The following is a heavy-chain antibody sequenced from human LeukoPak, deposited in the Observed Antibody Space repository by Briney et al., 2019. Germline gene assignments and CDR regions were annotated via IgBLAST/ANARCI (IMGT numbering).Heavy chain of an antibody. CDR3: ARAGDYYDSSGYYYGDFDY. CDR2: ISAYNGNT. V-gene: IGHV1-18*01. D-gene: IGHD3-22*01. CDR1: GYTFTSYG. J-gene: IGHJ4*02. Sequence: ASVNVSCKASGYTFTSYGISWVRQAPGQGLEWMGWISAYNGNTNYAQKLQGRVTMTTDTSTSTAYMELRSLRSDDTAVYYCARAGDYYDSSGYYYGDFDYWGQGTLVTVSS.